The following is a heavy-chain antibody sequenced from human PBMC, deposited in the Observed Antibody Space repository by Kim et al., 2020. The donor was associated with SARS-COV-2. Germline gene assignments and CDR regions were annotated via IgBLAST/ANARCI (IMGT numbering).Heavy chain of an antibody. V-gene: IGHV3-30*07. D-gene: IGHD3-10*01. CDR3: ARDYLWADYYYGMDV. J-gene: IGHJ6*02. Sequence: DSVKGRFTISRDNSKNTLYLQMNSLRAEDTAVYYCARDYLWADYYYGMDVWGQGTTVTVSS.